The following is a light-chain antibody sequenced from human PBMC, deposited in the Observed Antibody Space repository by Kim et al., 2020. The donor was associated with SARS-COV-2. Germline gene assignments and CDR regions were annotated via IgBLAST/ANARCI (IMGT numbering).Light chain of an antibody. J-gene: IGKJ1*01. CDR3: QQLNSYSKM. CDR1: QSIVCW. Sequence: SGGDTVTRPCRASQSIVCWLAWYQQKSWKAPKLLISKASNLEGGVPLRFSGSGSGTEFTLTISSLQPDDFATYYCQQLNSYSKMFGQGTKVDIK. CDR2: KAS. V-gene: IGKV1-5*03.